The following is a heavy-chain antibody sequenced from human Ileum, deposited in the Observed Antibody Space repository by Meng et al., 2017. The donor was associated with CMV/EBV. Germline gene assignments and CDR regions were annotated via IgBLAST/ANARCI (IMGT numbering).Heavy chain of an antibody. J-gene: IGHJ4*02. CDR1: GGSISSYY. D-gene: IGHD3-10*01. CDR3: ARTGRFGSYYFDY. Sequence: QGHLQVSDPGLVKPSETLSLTCSVSGGSISSYYWSWIRQAPGKGLEWIGYVYSTGSTNYSPSLRSRVTISVDTSRNQFSLRLSSVTAADTAVYYCARTGRFGSYYFDYWGQGTLVTVSS. CDR2: VYSTGST. V-gene: IGHV4-59*01.